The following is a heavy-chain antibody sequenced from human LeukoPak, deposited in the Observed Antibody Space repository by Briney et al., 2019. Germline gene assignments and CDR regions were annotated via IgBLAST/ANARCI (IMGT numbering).Heavy chain of an antibody. J-gene: IGHJ4*02. Sequence: GASVKVSCKASGGTFSSYAISWVRQAPGQGLEWMGGIIPIFGTANYAQKFQGRVTMTRDTSTSTVYMELSSLRSEDTAVYYCAPSYDRMGYFDYWGQGTLVTVSS. D-gene: IGHD5-12*01. V-gene: IGHV1-69*05. CDR1: GGTFSSYA. CDR2: IIPIFGTA. CDR3: APSYDRMGYFDY.